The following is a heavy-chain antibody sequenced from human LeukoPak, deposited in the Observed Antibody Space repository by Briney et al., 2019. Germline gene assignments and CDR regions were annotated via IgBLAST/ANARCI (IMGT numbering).Heavy chain of an antibody. J-gene: IGHJ4*02. Sequence: VSVKVSCKASGYTFTSYYMHWVRQAPGPGLEWMGIINPSGGSRSYAQKFQGRVTMTRDTSTSTVYMELSSLRSEDTAVYYCARDRISENSSGYYYGDFDYWGQGTLVTVYS. CDR2: INPSGGSR. CDR3: ARDRISENSSGYYYGDFDY. V-gene: IGHV1-46*01. D-gene: IGHD3-22*01. CDR1: GYTFTSYY.